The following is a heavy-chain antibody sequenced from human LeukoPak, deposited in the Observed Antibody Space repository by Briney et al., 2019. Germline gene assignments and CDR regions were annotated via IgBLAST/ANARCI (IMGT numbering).Heavy chain of an antibody. CDR3: ARAAGGTSRDY. CDR1: GFTFSAYW. J-gene: IGHJ4*02. CDR2: IKDDGSDK. V-gene: IGHV3-7*01. D-gene: IGHD1-26*01. Sequence: PGGSLRLSCAASGFTFSAYWMSWVRQAPGKGLEWAANIKDDGSDKYYVDSVKGRFTISRDNAKNSLYLQMNSLRDDDTAVYYCARAAGGTSRDYWGQGTLVTVSS.